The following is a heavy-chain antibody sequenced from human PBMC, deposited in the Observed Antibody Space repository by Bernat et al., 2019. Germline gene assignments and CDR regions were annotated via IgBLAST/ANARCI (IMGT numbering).Heavy chain of an antibody. J-gene: IGHJ4*02. CDR1: GFTFCSYS. Sequence: EVQLVESGGGLVKPGGSLRLSCAASGFTFCSYSISWVRQAPGKGLEWVSSISRSSDYIYYADSVKGRFTISRDNSKNSLYLQMNSLRAEDTAVYYCARVDGYDPESFDYWGQGTLVTVSS. D-gene: IGHD5-12*01. CDR3: ARVDGYDPESFDY. V-gene: IGHV3-21*01. CDR2: ISRSSDYI.